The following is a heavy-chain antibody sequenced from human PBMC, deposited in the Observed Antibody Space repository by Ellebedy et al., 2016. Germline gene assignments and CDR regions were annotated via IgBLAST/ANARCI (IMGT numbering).Heavy chain of an antibody. V-gene: IGHV1-2*02. Sequence: ASVKVSXXASEASGYTFTGQSMHWVRQAPGQGLEWMGWINLRIGIGTRHYAQKFRDRVTMTSDASISKAFMELSRLTSDDTAVYYCARSSGSGHDLWGQGTLVTVSS. D-gene: IGHD3-3*01. J-gene: IGHJ2*01. CDR3: ARSSGSGHDL. CDR1: EASGYTFTGQS. CDR2: INLRIGIGTR.